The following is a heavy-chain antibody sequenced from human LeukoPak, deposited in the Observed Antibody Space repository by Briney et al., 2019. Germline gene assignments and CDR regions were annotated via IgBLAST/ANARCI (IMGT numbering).Heavy chain of an antibody. CDR2: ISWNSGSI. J-gene: IGHJ3*02. CDR1: GFTFDDYA. V-gene: IGHV3-9*01. Sequence: GGSLRLSCAASGFTFDDYAMHLVRQAPGKGLEWVSGISWNSGSIGYADSVKGRFTISRDNAKNSLYLQMNSLRAEDTALYYCAKDMTHDPVAFDIWGQGTMVTVSS. CDR3: AKDMTHDPVAFDI.